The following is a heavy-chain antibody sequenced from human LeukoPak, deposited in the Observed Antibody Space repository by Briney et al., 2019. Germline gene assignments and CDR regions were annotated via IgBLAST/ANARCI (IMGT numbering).Heavy chain of an antibody. D-gene: IGHD1-26*01. J-gene: IGHJ4*02. V-gene: IGHV3-7*01. Sequence: GGSLRLSCAASGYTFSIYWMNWVRQAPGKGLEWVASIKQDGSETYYMESVQGRFTISRDNDMDFLYLQLSSLRAEDTAVYYCTRENSGSLSLEYWGQGTLVTVSS. CDR1: GYTFSIYW. CDR3: TRENSGSLSLEY. CDR2: IKQDGSET.